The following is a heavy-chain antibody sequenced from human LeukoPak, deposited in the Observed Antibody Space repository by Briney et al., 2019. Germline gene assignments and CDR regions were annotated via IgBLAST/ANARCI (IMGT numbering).Heavy chain of an antibody. CDR1: GDSVSSNNVA. Sequence: SQTLSLTCAISGDSVSSNNVAWNWIRQSPSRGLEWLGRTYFRSKWYSQYAVSLKGRVTVNPDTSKNQSSLQVNSVTPEDAAVYYCTREGSGIPGYFDYWGQGTLVIVSS. CDR2: TYFRSKWYS. V-gene: IGHV6-1*01. D-gene: IGHD3-10*01. J-gene: IGHJ4*02. CDR3: TREGSGIPGYFDY.